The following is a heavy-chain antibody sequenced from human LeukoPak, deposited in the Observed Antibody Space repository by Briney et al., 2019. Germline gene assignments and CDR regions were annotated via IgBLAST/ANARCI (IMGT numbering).Heavy chain of an antibody. CDR3: ARGFRKGYSGYDLYFFDY. Sequence: ASVKVSCKASGYTFSGYYMHWVRQAPGQGLEWMGRINPNSGGTNYAQKFQGRVTMTRDTSISTAYTELSRLRSDDTAVYYCARGFRKGYSGYDLYFFDYWGQGTLVTVSS. CDR2: INPNSGGT. V-gene: IGHV1-2*06. CDR1: GYTFSGYY. J-gene: IGHJ4*02. D-gene: IGHD5-12*01.